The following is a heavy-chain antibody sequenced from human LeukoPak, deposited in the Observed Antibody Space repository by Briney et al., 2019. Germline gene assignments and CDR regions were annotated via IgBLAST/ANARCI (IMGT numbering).Heavy chain of an antibody. CDR3: AKDSWHQPRVPFDY. D-gene: IGHD3-10*01. V-gene: IGHV3-30-3*01. Sequence: GRSLRLSCAASGFTFSNYAMHWVRQAPGKGLEWVAVISYDGSNKYYADSVKGRFTISRDNSKNTLYLQMNSLRAEDTALYYCAKDSWHQPRVPFDYWGQGTLVTVSS. CDR1: GFTFSNYA. CDR2: ISYDGSNK. J-gene: IGHJ4*02.